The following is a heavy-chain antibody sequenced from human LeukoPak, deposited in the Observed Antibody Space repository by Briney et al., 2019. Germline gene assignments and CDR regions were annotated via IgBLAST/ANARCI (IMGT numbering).Heavy chain of an antibody. V-gene: IGHV4-4*07. CDR3: ARVTVATGKLRYHMAV. Sequence: SETLSLTCTVSDGSISGYYWSWIRQPAGKGLEWIGRIYTSGSTNYNPSLKSRVTISVDKSKNQFSLKLSSVTAADTAVYYCARVTVATGKLRYHMAVWGKGTPVTVSS. J-gene: IGHJ6*03. D-gene: IGHD4-17*01. CDR1: DGSISGYY. CDR2: IYTSGST.